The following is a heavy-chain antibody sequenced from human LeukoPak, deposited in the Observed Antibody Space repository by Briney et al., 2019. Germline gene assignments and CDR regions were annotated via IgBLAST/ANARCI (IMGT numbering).Heavy chain of an antibody. CDR2: INPNSGGT. CDR3: ARDRGDHGDYYFDY. D-gene: IGHD4-17*01. V-gene: IGHV1-2*02. CDR1: GYTFTGHY. J-gene: IGHJ4*02. Sequence: ASVKVSCKASGYTFTGHYMHWVRQAPGQGLEWMGWINPNSGGTNYAQKFQGRVTMTRDTSISTAYMELSRLRSDDTAVYYCARDRGDHGDYYFDYWGQGTLVTVSS.